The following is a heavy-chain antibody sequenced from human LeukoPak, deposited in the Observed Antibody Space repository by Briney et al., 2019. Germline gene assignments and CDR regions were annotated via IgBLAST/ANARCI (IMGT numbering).Heavy chain of an antibody. CDR1: GFTFSSYW. V-gene: IGHV3-7*03. CDR3: ARDAGDSSGFFPSFDY. J-gene: IGHJ4*02. CDR2: IKQDGSEK. D-gene: IGHD3-22*01. Sequence: GGSLRLSCAASGFTFSSYWMSWVRQAPGKGLEWVANIKQDGSEKYYVDSVKGRFTISRDNAKNSLYLQMNSLRAEDTAVYYCARDAGDSSGFFPSFDYWGQGTLVTVSS.